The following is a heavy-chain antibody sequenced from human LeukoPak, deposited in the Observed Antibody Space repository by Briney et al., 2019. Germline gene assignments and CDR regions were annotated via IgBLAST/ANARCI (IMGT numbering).Heavy chain of an antibody. D-gene: IGHD3-22*01. V-gene: IGHV4-61*02. CDR1: GDSISSGSYY. Sequence: PSETLSLTCTVSGDSISSGSYYWSWIRQPAGKGLEWIGRIYTSGSTNYNPSLKSRVTISVDTSKNQFSLKLSSVTAADTAVYYCARSGYYYDSSGYYPDYWGQGTLVTVSS. CDR2: IYTSGST. CDR3: ARSGYYYDSSGYYPDY. J-gene: IGHJ4*02.